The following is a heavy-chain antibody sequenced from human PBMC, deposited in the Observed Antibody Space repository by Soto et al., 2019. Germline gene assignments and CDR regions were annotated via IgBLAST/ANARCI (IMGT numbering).Heavy chain of an antibody. Sequence: ASVKVSCKASGYTFSGYYMHCVRQAPGQGLEWMGWINPKSGATHFAQKFHGRVTMTRDTSISTAYMDLSRLRSDDTAVYYCATPGGPDSGGYYYFAFWGQGSPVTVSS. D-gene: IGHD3-22*01. CDR3: ATPGGPDSGGYYYFAF. V-gene: IGHV1-2*02. J-gene: IGHJ4*02. CDR2: INPKSGAT. CDR1: GYTFSGYY.